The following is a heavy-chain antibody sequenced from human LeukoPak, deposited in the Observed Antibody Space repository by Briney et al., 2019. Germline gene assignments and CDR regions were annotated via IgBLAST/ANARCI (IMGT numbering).Heavy chain of an antibody. CDR2: IYYSGST. V-gene: IGHV4-30-4*01. CDR1: GGSISGGDCY. D-gene: IGHD2-2*02. Sequence: PSQTLSLTCAVSGGSISGGDCYWSWIRQRPGKGLEWVGYIYYSGSTYYNPSLKIRVTISVYTSKNQFSLKLRSVPAADTAAYYCARHDKYCSSTSCYTWFDYWGQGTLVTVSS. J-gene: IGHJ4*02. CDR3: ARHDKYCSSTSCYTWFDY.